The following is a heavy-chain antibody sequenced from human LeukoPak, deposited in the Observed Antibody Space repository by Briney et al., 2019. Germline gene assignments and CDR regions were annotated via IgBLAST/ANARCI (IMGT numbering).Heavy chain of an antibody. CDR3: ARAPSPADSSSPL. CDR1: GGTFSSYA. D-gene: IGHD6-13*01. V-gene: IGHV1-69*04. CDR2: IIPILGIA. J-gene: IGHJ4*02. Sequence: SVKVPCKASGGTFSSYAISWVRQAPGQGLEWMGRIIPILGIANYAQKFQGRVTITADKSTSTAYMGLSSLRSEDTAVYYCARAPSPADSSSPLWGQGTLVTVSS.